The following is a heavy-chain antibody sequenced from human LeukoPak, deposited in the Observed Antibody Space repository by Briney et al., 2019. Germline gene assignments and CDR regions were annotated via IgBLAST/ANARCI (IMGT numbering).Heavy chain of an antibody. CDR2: IIPIFGTA. V-gene: IGHV1-69*13. J-gene: IGHJ4*02. Sequence: GASVKVSCKASGGTFSSYAISWVRQAPGQGLEWMGGIIPIFGTANYAQKFQGRVTITADESTSTAYMELSSLRSEDTAVYYCTTGRSGWYPYYFDYWGQGTLVTVSS. CDR3: TTGRSGWYPYYFDY. CDR1: GGTFSSYA. D-gene: IGHD6-19*01.